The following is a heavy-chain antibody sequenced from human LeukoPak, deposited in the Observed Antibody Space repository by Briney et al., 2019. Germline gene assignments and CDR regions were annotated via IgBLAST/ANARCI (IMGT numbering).Heavy chain of an antibody. J-gene: IGHJ3*02. CDR2: ISNIGGGT. CDR3: ARDLGSSARDAFDI. Sequence: PGGSLRLSCAASGFTFTNYAMSWVRQAPGKGLEWVSSISNIGGGTYYADSVKGRFTISRDNAKNSLYLQMNSLRAEDTAVYYCARDLGSSARDAFDIWGQGTMVTVSS. D-gene: IGHD2-2*01. CDR1: GFTFTNYA. V-gene: IGHV3-23*01.